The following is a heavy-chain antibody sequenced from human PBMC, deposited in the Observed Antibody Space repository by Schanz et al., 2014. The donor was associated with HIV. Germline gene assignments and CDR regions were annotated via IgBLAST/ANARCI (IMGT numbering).Heavy chain of an antibody. D-gene: IGHD4-17*01. CDR1: GFTFSSYG. J-gene: IGHJ4*02. V-gene: IGHV3-33*01. CDR2: IWYDGSNT. CDR3: ATAAVTDYSDN. Sequence: QVQLVESGGGVVQPGRSLRLSCAASGFTFSSYGMGWVRQAPGKGLEWGACIWYDGSNTHYADSVKGRFTISRDNSKNTLYLQMNSLRAEDTAVYYCATAAVTDYSDNRGQGTLVTVSS.